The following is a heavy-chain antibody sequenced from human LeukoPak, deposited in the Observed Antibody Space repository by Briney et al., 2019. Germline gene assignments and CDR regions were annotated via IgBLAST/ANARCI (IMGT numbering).Heavy chain of an antibody. J-gene: IGHJ4*02. Sequence: GGSLRLSCAASGFTSSSYSMNWVRQAPGKGLEWVSSISSSSSYIYYADSVKGRFTISRDNAKNSLYLQMNSLRAEDTAVYYCARGPRAYSSSPDFDYWGQGTLVTVSS. CDR3: ARGPRAYSSSPDFDY. D-gene: IGHD6-6*01. V-gene: IGHV3-21*01. CDR2: ISSSSSYI. CDR1: GFTSSSYS.